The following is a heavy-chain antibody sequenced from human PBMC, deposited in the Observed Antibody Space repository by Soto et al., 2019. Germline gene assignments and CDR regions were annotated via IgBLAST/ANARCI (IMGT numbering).Heavy chain of an antibody. CDR2: ISYDGSNK. Sequence: VGSLRLSCAASGFTFRSYAMHWVRQAPGKGLEWVAVISYDGSNKYYADSVKGRFTISRDNSKNTLYLQMNSLRAEDTAAYYCARGGSVYYCDSRSSDVFDYWGQGTLFTVAS. D-gene: IGHD3-22*01. CDR1: GFTFRSYA. J-gene: IGHJ4*02. CDR3: ARGGSVYYCDSRSSDVFDY. V-gene: IGHV3-30-3*01.